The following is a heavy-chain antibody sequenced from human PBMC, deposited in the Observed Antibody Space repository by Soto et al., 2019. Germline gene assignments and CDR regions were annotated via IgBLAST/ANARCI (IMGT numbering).Heavy chain of an antibody. Sequence: QVQLQESGTRLVKPSQTLSLTCTVSGGSVRSDDYYWNWIRQPPGEGLEWIGDSFYSGDTYHNPALKSRVTISVDTSKNQFSLTLTSVTDAHTAVYYCARDVTNISPTVHFTAAGHFDSWGQGVLVTVSS. J-gene: IGHJ4*02. CDR2: SFYSGDT. CDR3: ARDVTNISPTVHFTAAGHFDS. V-gene: IGHV4-30-4*01. CDR1: GGSVRSDDYY. D-gene: IGHD6-13*01.